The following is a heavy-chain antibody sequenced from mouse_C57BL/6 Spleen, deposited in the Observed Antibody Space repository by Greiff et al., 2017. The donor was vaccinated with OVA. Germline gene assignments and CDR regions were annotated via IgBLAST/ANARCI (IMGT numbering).Heavy chain of an antibody. CDR2: ISYSGST. Sequence: EVQGVESGPGLAKPSQTLSLTCSVTGYSITSDYWNWIRKFPGNKLEYMGYISYSGSTYYNPSLKSRISITRDTSKNQYYLQLNSVTTEDTATYYCARTPHDYYGSSYDYAMDYWGQGTSVTVSS. D-gene: IGHD1-1*01. CDR1: GYSITSDY. V-gene: IGHV3-8*01. CDR3: ARTPHDYYGSSYDYAMDY. J-gene: IGHJ4*01.